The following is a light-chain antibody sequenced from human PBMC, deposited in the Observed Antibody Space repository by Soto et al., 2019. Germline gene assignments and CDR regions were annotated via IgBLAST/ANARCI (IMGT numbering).Light chain of an antibody. CDR1: QSVSSRY. V-gene: IGKV3-20*01. J-gene: IGKJ5*01. CDR3: QQYAGSPIT. CDR2: DAS. Sequence: EIVFTQSPGTLSLSPGERATFSCRASQSVSSRYLAWYQQKPGLAPTLLISDASSRASGVPDRFTGGGSGTDFTLTIRRLEPEDFALYYCQQYAGSPITFGQGTRLEIK.